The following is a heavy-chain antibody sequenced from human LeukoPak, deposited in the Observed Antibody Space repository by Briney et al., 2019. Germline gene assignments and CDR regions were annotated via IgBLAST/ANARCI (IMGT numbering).Heavy chain of an antibody. J-gene: IGHJ4*02. D-gene: IGHD3-3*01. Sequence: GGSLRLSCAASGFTFSSYWMSWVRQAPGKGLEWVANIKQDGSEKYYVDSVKGRFTISRDNAKNSLYLQMNSLRAEDTAVYYSARTIFGVIFDYWGQGTLVTVSS. CDR1: GFTFSSYW. CDR2: IKQDGSEK. V-gene: IGHV3-7*01. CDR3: ARTIFGVIFDY.